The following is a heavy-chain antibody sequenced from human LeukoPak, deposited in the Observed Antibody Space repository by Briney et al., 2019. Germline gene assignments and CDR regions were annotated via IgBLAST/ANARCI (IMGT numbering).Heavy chain of an antibody. J-gene: IGHJ5*02. CDR3: ARGEDIVVVVAATQFDP. Sequence: SETLSLTCTVSGYSISSGYYWGWIRQPPGKGLEWIGSIYHSGSTYYNPSLKSRVTISVDRSKNQFSLKLSSVTAADTAVYYCARGEDIVVVVAATQFDPWGQGTLVTVSS. D-gene: IGHD2-15*01. CDR1: GYSISSGYY. CDR2: IYHSGST. V-gene: IGHV4-38-2*02.